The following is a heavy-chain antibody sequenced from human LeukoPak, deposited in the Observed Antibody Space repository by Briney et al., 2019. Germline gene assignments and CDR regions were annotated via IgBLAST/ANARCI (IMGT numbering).Heavy chain of an antibody. Sequence: ASVKVSCKASGYTFTSYAMHWVRQAPGQRLEWMGWINAGNGNTKYSQEFQGRVTITRDTSASTAYMELSSLRSEDMAVYYCAREGVPGFDWLFHWFDPWGQGTLVTVSS. J-gene: IGHJ5*02. V-gene: IGHV1-3*03. CDR1: GYTFTSYA. D-gene: IGHD3-9*01. CDR3: AREGVPGFDWLFHWFDP. CDR2: INAGNGNT.